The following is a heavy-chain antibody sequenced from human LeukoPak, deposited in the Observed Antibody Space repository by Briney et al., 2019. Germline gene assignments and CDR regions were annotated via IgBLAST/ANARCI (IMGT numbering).Heavy chain of an antibody. Sequence: GGSLRLSCAASGFTFSNAYMTWVRQAPGKGLEWVGRIKSKIDGETTDYAAPVKGRFSISRDDSRNTLYLQMNSLRAEDTAVYYCARQGRHGYNNYYFDYWGQGTLVTVSS. CDR1: GFTFSNAY. CDR2: IKSKIDGETT. CDR3: ARQGRHGYNNYYFDY. V-gene: IGHV3-15*01. J-gene: IGHJ4*02. D-gene: IGHD5-24*01.